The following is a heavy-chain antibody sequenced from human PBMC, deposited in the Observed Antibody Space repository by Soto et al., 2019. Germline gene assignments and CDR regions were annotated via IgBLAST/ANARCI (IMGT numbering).Heavy chain of an antibody. CDR3: ARDLLLWFGEHGPGGFDP. CDR1: GFTFSSYW. J-gene: IGHJ5*02. CDR2: IKQDGSEK. Sequence: EVQLVESGGGLVQPGGSLRLSCAASGFTFSSYWMSWVRQAPGKGLEWVANIKQDGSEKYYVDSVKGRFTISRDNAKNSLYLQMNSRRAEDSAVYYCARDLLLWFGEHGPGGFDPWGQGTLVAFSS. V-gene: IGHV3-7*01. D-gene: IGHD3-10*01.